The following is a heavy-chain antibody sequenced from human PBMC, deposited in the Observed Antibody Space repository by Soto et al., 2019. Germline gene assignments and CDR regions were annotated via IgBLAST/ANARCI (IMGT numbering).Heavy chain of an antibody. CDR2: IYYGGST. J-gene: IGHJ4*02. CDR3: ARDQVAYDY. D-gene: IGHD5-12*01. Sequence: PSETLSLTCTVSGGSISPYYWSWIRQPPGKGLEWVGYIYYGGSTSYNPSLKSRITISLETSKSQISLRLSSVTAADTAVYYCARDQVAYDYWGQGTLVTVSS. V-gene: IGHV4-59*01. CDR1: GGSISPYY.